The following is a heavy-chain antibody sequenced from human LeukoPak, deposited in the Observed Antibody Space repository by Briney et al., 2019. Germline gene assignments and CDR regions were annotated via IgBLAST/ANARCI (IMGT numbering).Heavy chain of an antibody. CDR3: AKGDGSWNFDY. CDR2: ITGSGDNT. Sequence: GGSLRLSCAASGFTFSSYAMSWVRQAPGKGLEWVSGITGSGDNTYYADSVKGRFTISRDNSKNTLYLQMNSLRAEDTAVYYCAKGDGSWNFDYWGQGTLVTVSS. D-gene: IGHD6-13*01. J-gene: IGHJ4*02. V-gene: IGHV3-23*01. CDR1: GFTFSSYA.